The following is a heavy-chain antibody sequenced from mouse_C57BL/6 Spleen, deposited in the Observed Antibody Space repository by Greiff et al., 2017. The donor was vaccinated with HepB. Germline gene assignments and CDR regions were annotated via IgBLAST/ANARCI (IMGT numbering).Heavy chain of an antibody. V-gene: IGHV1-69*01. D-gene: IGHD1-1*01. CDR1: GYTFTSYW. CDR3: ARGLFITTAKVFDY. J-gene: IGHJ2*01. Sequence: QVQLQQPGAELVMPGASVKLSCKASGYTFTSYWMHWVKQRPGQGLGWIGEIDPSDSYTNYNQKFKGKSTLTVDKSSSTAYMQLSSLTSEDSAVYYCARGLFITTAKVFDYWGQGTTLTVSS. CDR2: IDPSDSYT.